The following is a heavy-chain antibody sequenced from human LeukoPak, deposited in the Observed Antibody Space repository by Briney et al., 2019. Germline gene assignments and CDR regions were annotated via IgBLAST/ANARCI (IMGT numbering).Heavy chain of an antibody. CDR2: IYYSGST. J-gene: IGHJ6*02. D-gene: IGHD2-2*01. V-gene: IGHV4-30-4*01. Sequence: PSETLSLTCTVSGGSISSGDSYWSWIRQPPGKGLEWIGYIYYSGSTYYNPSLKSRVTISVDTSKNQFSLKLSSVTAADTAVYYCATRSSTHYYGMDVWGQGTTVTVSS. CDR3: ATRSSTHYYGMDV. CDR1: GGSISSGDSY.